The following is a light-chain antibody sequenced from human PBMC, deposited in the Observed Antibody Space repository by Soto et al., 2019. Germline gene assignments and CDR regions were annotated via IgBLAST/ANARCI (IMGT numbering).Light chain of an antibody. Sequence: QSALTQPASVSGSPGQSIDISCTGTSIDVGSSNLVSWYQQNPGKAPKLMIYEGTKRPSGVSDRFSGSKSGNTASLTISGLQAEDEADYYCCSYARSHVVLGGGTKLTFL. J-gene: IGLJ2*01. CDR3: CSYARSHVV. CDR2: EGT. V-gene: IGLV2-23*01. CDR1: SIDVGSSNL.